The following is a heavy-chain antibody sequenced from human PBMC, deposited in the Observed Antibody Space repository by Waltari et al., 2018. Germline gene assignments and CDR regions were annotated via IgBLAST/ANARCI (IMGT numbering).Heavy chain of an antibody. CDR2: IYYSGST. CDR3: ARVGQQLAAPWFDP. CDR1: GGSISSYY. D-gene: IGHD6-13*01. Sequence: QVQLQESGPGLVKPSETLSLTCTVSGGSISSYYWSWIRQPPGKGLEWIGYIYYSGSTNYNPSLKIRVTISVDTSKNQFSLKLSSVTAADTAVYYCARVGQQLAAPWFDPWGQGTLVTVSS. V-gene: IGHV4-59*01. J-gene: IGHJ5*02.